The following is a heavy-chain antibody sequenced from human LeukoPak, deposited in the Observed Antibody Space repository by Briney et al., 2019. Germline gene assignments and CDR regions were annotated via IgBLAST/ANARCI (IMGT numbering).Heavy chain of an antibody. V-gene: IGHV4-61*05. CDR3: ARHLTNTGCFDY. CDR1: GGSISSSGYY. Sequence: SETLSLTCTVSGGSISSSGYYWGWMRQPPGKGLEWIGYIYYSGSTNYNPSLKSRVTISVDTSKNHFSLKVSSVTAADTAIYYCARHLTNTGCFDYWGRGTLVTVSS. D-gene: IGHD2-2*01. CDR2: IYYSGST. J-gene: IGHJ4*02.